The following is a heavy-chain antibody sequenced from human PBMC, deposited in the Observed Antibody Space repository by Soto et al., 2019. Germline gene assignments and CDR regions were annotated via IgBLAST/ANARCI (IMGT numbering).Heavy chain of an antibody. D-gene: IGHD3-22*01. J-gene: IGHJ4*02. V-gene: IGHV3-23*01. CDR3: AKDSGLYYNAIGYYGFFDY. Sequence: PGGSLRLSCAASGFTFSSYAMSWVRPAPGKGLEWVSAISGSGGSTYYADSVKGRFTISRDNSKNTLYLQMNSLRAEDTAIFYCAKDSGLYYNAIGYYGFFDYWGQGTLVTVSS. CDR1: GFTFSSYA. CDR2: ISGSGGST.